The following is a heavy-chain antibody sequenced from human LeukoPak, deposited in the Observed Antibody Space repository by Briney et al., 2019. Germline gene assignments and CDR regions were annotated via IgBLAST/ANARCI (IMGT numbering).Heavy chain of an antibody. CDR1: GLTFSSYA. D-gene: IGHD6-19*01. CDR3: ASYSGWISYFDY. CDR2: ISSSGSTI. J-gene: IGHJ4*02. V-gene: IGHV3-48*03. Sequence: GGSLRLSCAASGLTFSSYAMNWVRQAPGKGLEWVSYISSSGSTIYYADSVKGRFTISRDNAKNSLYLQMNSLRAEDTAVYYCASYSGWISYFDYWGQGTLVTVSS.